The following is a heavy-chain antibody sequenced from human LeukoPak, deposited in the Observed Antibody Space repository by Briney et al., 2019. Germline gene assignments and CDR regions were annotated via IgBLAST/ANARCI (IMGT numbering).Heavy chain of an antibody. CDR2: ISYDGSNK. Sequence: GRSRRLSCAASGFTFSSYAMHWVRQAPGKELEWVAVISYDGSNKYYADSVKGRFTISRDNSKNTLYLQMNSLRAEDTAVYYCAISSDIVVVVAALDYWGQATLVTVSS. V-gene: IGHV3-30-3*01. CDR3: AISSDIVVVVAALDY. J-gene: IGHJ4*02. CDR1: GFTFSSYA. D-gene: IGHD2-15*01.